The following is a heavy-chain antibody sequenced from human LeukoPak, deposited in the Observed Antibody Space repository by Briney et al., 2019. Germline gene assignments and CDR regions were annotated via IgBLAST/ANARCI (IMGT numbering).Heavy chain of an antibody. D-gene: IGHD3-22*01. CDR3: AWKYYYDSSAYFYVDQ. CDR1: GYSISSGYY. J-gene: IGHJ4*02. V-gene: IGHV4-38-2*01. Sequence: PSETLSLTFAVSGYSISSGYYWGWIRESPDKGLEWIGSIYPSGTTYYNPSLKSRVTISIDTSKNQFSLNLNSVTAADTAVYYCAWKYYYDSSAYFYVDQWGQGILVTVSS. CDR2: IYPSGTT.